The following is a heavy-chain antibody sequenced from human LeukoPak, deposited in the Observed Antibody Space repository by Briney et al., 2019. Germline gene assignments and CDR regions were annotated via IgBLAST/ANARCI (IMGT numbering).Heavy chain of an antibody. D-gene: IGHD3-10*01. CDR3: AKDTGSGSHYNQHNHPYYYYYYMDV. CDR2: ISWNSGSI. CDR1: GFTFDDYA. V-gene: IGHV3-9*01. Sequence: GGSLRLSRAASGFTFDDYAMHWVRQAPGRGLEWVSGISWNSGSIGYADSVKGRFTISRDNAKNSLYLQMNSLRAEDTALYYCAKDTGSGSHYNQHNHPYYYYYYMDVWGKGTTVTISS. J-gene: IGHJ6*03.